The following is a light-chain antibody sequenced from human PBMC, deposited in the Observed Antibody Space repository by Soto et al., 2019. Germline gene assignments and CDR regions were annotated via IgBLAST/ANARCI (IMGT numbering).Light chain of an antibody. V-gene: IGLV1-40*01. J-gene: IGLJ1*01. CDR2: GNS. Sequence: QSVLTQPPSVSGAPGQRVTISCTGSSSNIGAGYDVQWYQQLPGTAPKLLIYGNSNRPAGVPDRFSGSKSGTLASLAITGLQAEDEADYYCQSYDSSLSGYVFGTGTKLTVL. CDR1: SSNIGAGYD. CDR3: QSYDSSLSGYV.